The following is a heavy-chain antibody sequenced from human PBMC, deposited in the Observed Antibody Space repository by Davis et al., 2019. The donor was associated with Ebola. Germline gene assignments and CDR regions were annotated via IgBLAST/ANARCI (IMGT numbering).Heavy chain of an antibody. CDR1: GFLFSSYA. CDR3: AKDLTSYYGSGDFFDY. CDR2: ISASGGAT. V-gene: IGHV3-23*01. J-gene: IGHJ4*02. Sequence: GESLKISCAASGFLFSSYAMSWVRQAPGRGLEWVSSISASGGATFYADSVKGRIVMSRDNSNDTLYQRMNNLRAEDTAIYYCAKDLTSYYGSGDFFDYWGQGTLVTVSS. D-gene: IGHD3-10*01.